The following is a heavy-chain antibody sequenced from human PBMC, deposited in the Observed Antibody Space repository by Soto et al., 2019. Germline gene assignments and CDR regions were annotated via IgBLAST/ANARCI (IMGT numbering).Heavy chain of an antibody. CDR2: ISAGNGDT. Sequence: ASVKVSCKASGYTFTSYAISWVRQAPGQGLEWMGWISAGNGDTYYSEKFKGRVSLTRDTVATTVYMELTSLTSEDTGVYYCARDQSGIGWYVDWFDPWGQGTLVTVSS. D-gene: IGHD6-19*01. V-gene: IGHV1-18*01. CDR3: ARDQSGIGWYVDWFDP. CDR1: GYTFTSYA. J-gene: IGHJ5*02.